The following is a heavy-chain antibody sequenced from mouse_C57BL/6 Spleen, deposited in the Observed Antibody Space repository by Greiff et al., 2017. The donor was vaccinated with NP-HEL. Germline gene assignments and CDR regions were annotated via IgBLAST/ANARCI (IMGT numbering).Heavy chain of an antibody. Sequence: QVQLQQSGPELVKPGASVKISCKASGYAFSSSWMNWVKQRPGKGLEWIGRIYPGDGDTNYNGKFKGKATLTADKSSSTAYMQLSSLTSEDSAVYFCARFPDLLLPLRYFDVWGTGTTVTVSS. V-gene: IGHV1-82*01. CDR2: IYPGDGDT. CDR3: ARFPDLLLPLRYFDV. D-gene: IGHD1-1*01. CDR1: GYAFSSSW. J-gene: IGHJ1*03.